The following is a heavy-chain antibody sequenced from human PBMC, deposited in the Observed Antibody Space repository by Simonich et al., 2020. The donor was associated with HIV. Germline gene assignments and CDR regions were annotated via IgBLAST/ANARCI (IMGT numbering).Heavy chain of an antibody. V-gene: IGHV4-4*02. CDR1: GGSISSSNW. Sequence: QVQLQESGPGLVKPSGTLSLSCAVSGGSISSSNWWSWVRQPPGKGLEWIGEIYHSWSTNYNPSLKSRVTMSVDTSKNQFSLKLNSVTAADTAIYYCARLRGDRYDYWGQGTLVTVSS. J-gene: IGHJ4*02. CDR3: ARLRGDRYDY. D-gene: IGHD2-21*02. CDR2: IYHSWST.